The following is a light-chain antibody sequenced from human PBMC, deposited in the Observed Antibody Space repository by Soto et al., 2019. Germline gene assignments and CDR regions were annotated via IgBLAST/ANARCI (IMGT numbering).Light chain of an antibody. CDR3: QQRSNWPYA. V-gene: IGKV3-11*01. Sequence: EIVLTQSPATLSLSPGEGATLSCRASQSVDNYLAWYQQKPGQAPRLLIYDASNRATGIPSRFSGGGSGTDFTLTISSLEPEDFAVYYCQQRSNWPYAFGQGTKLEI. CDR2: DAS. CDR1: QSVDNY. J-gene: IGKJ2*01.